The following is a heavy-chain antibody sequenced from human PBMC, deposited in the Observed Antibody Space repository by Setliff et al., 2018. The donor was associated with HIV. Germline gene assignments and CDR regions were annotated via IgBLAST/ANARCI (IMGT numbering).Heavy chain of an antibody. CDR2: IYYNGNI. Sequence: PSETLSLTCAVSGNSIGSGYYWGWIRQPPGKGLEWIASIYYNGNIYYNPSLKSRVTITMDTSKNQFSQKLSSVTAADTAVYSCVRHLSEMAMVDHWGQGTLVTVSS. CDR3: VRHLSEMAMVDH. CDR1: GNSIGSGYY. J-gene: IGHJ4*02. V-gene: IGHV4-38-2*01.